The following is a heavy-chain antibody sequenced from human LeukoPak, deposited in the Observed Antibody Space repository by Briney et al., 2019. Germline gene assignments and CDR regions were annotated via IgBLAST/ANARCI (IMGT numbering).Heavy chain of an antibody. CDR2: INAGNGNT. V-gene: IGHV1-3*01. CDR1: GYTFTSYA. D-gene: IGHD4-17*01. J-gene: IGHJ4*02. CDR3: ARDGDEDYGDYLMVN. Sequence: ASVKVSCKASGYTFTSYAMHWVRQAPGQRLEWMGWINAGNGNTKYSQKFQGRVTITRDTSASTAYMELSSLRSEDTAVYYCARDGDEDYGDYLMVNWGQGTLVTVSS.